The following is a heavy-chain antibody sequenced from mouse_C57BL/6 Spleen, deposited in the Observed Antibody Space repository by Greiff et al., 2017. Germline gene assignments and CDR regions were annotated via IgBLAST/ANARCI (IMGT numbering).Heavy chain of an antibody. CDR1: GYAFSSSW. V-gene: IGHV1-82*01. D-gene: IGHD2-10*02. CDR2: IYPGDGDT. CDR3: ARVASKGSAMDY. Sequence: QVQLQQSGPELVKPGASVKISCKASGYAFSSSWMNWVKQRPGKGLEWIGRIYPGDGDTNYNGKFKGKATLTADKSSSTAYMQRSSLTSEDSAVYYCARVASKGSAMDYWGQGTSVTVSS. J-gene: IGHJ4*01.